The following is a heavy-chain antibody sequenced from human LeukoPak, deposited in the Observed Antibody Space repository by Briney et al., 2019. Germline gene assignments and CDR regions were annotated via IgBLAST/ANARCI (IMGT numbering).Heavy chain of an antibody. D-gene: IGHD3-3*01. CDR2: INHSGGA. CDR1: GGSFSGYY. V-gene: IGHV4-34*01. J-gene: IGHJ3*02. Sequence: SETLSLTCAVYGGSFSGYYWSWNRQPPGKGLEWIGEINHSGGAKYNPSLKSRVTISVDTSKNQCSLQLNSLTAADTAVYYCARGLEYDFWSGNYSDGFDNWGHGTMVTVSP. CDR3: ARGLEYDFWSGNYSDGFDN.